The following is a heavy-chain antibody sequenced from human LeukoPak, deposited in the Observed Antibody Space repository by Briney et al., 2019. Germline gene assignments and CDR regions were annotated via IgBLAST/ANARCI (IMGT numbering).Heavy chain of an antibody. CDR1: GYSISSGYY. D-gene: IGHD4-11*01. Sequence: SETLSLTCTVSGYSISSGYYWGWIRQPPGKGLEWIGSIYHSGSTYYNPSLKSRVTISVDTSKNQFSLKLSSVTAADTAVYYCARGPLQLDAFDIWGQGTMVTVSS. CDR2: IYHSGST. CDR3: ARGPLQLDAFDI. V-gene: IGHV4-38-2*02. J-gene: IGHJ3*02.